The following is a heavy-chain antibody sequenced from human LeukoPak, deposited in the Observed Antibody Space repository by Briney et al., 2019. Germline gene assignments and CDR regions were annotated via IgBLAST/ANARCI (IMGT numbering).Heavy chain of an antibody. CDR3: ARGRSSSWFDAFDI. V-gene: IGHV3-66*01. Sequence: PGGSLRLSCAASEFTFSSYAMSWVRQAPGKGLEWVSVIYSGGSTYYADSVKGRFTISRDNSKNTLYLQMNSLRAEDTAVYYCARGRSSSWFDAFDIWGQGTMVTVSS. J-gene: IGHJ3*02. CDR1: EFTFSSYA. D-gene: IGHD6-13*01. CDR2: IYSGGST.